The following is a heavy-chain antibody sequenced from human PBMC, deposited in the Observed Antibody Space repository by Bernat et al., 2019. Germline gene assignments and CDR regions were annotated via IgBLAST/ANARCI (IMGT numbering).Heavy chain of an antibody. D-gene: IGHD1-26*01. V-gene: IGHV3-30-3*01. CDR2: ISYDGSNK. CDR1: GFTFSSYA. CDR3: ARDRLFLGVGATCWFDP. Sequence: QVQLVESGGGVVQPGRSLRLSCAASGFTFSSYAMHWVRQAPGKGLEWVAVISYDGSNKYYADSVKGRFTISRDNSKNTLYLQMNSLRAEDTAVYYCARDRLFLGVGATCWFDPWGQGTLVTVSS. J-gene: IGHJ5*02.